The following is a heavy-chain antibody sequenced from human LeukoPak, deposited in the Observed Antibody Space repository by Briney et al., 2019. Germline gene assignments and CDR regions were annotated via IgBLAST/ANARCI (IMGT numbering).Heavy chain of an antibody. D-gene: IGHD3-10*01. CDR1: GGSISSSSYY. Sequence: SETLSPTCTVSGGSISSSSYYWGWIRQPPGKGLEWIGYIYYSGSTYYNPSVKSRVTISVDTSKNQFSLKLSSVTAADTAVYYCARDHYYGSESYYSERYNWFDPWGQGTLVTVSS. CDR3: ARDHYYGSESYYSERYNWFDP. J-gene: IGHJ5*02. CDR2: IYYSGST. V-gene: IGHV4-30-4*08.